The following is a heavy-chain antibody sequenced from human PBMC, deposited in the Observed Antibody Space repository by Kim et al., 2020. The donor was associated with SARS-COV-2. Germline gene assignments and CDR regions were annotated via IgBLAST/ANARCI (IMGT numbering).Heavy chain of an antibody. CDR1: GFTFSSYS. Sequence: GGSLRLSCAASGFTFSSYSMNWVRQAPGKGLEWVSSISSSSSYIYYADSVKGRFTISRDNAKNSLYLQMNSLRAEDTAVYYCARDLFTKGYSYGTRGYYYYYYGMDVWGQGTTVTVSS. J-gene: IGHJ6*02. D-gene: IGHD5-18*01. CDR2: ISSSSSYI. V-gene: IGHV3-21*01. CDR3: ARDLFTKGYSYGTRGYYYYYYGMDV.